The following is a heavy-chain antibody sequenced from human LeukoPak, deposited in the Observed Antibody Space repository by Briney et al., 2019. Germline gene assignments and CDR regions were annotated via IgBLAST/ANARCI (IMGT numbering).Heavy chain of an antibody. CDR3: ESGYYYDSSGYYYEDY. Sequence: KPSETLSLTCTVSGGSISSYYWSWIRQPAGKGLEWIGRIYTSGSTNYNPSLKSRVTMSVDTSKNQFSLKLSSVTAADTAVYYCESGYYYDSSGYYYEDYWGQGTLVTVSS. CDR1: GGSISSYY. J-gene: IGHJ4*02. D-gene: IGHD3-22*01. CDR2: IYTSGST. V-gene: IGHV4-4*07.